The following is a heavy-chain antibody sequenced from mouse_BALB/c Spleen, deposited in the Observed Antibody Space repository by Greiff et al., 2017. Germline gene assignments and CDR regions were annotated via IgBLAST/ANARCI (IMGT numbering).Heavy chain of an antibody. V-gene: IGHV1-9*01. CDR1: GYTFSSYW. J-gene: IGHJ2*01. CDR3: ARGGTPYYFDY. Sequence: VQLQQSGAELMKPGASVKISCKATGYTFSSYWIEWVKQRPGHGLEWIGEILPGSGSTNYNEKFKGKATFTADTSSNTAYMQLSSLTSEDSAVYYCARGGTPYYFDYWGQGTTLTVSS. CDR2: ILPGSGST. D-gene: IGHD4-1*01.